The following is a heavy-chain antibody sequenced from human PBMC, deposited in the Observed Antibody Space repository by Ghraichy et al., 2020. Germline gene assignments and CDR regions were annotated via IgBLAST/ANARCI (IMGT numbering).Heavy chain of an antibody. CDR3: ARASDSSGLGYDY. V-gene: IGHV4-30-4*01. Sequence: SETLSLTCTVSGGSISSGDYYWSWIRQPPGKGLEWIGYIYYSGSTYYNPSLKSRVTISVDTSKNQFSLKLSSVTAADTAVYYCARASDSSGLGYDYWGQGTLVTVSS. J-gene: IGHJ4*02. CDR2: IYYSGST. D-gene: IGHD3-22*01. CDR1: GGSISSGDYY.